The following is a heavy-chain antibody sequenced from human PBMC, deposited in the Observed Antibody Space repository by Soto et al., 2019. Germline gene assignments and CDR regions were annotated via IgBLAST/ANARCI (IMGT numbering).Heavy chain of an antibody. Sequence: SETLSLTCTISSGSVSSNSYYWGWIRQPPGKGLEWIGSIYYSGSTYYNPSLKSRVTISVDTSKNQFSLKLTSVTTTDTAVYYCARHRNYGDEGGNYFQHWGPGTLVTVSS. CDR1: SGSVSSNSYY. CDR3: ARHRNYGDEGGNYFQH. CDR2: IYYSGST. V-gene: IGHV4-39*01. J-gene: IGHJ1*01. D-gene: IGHD4-17*01.